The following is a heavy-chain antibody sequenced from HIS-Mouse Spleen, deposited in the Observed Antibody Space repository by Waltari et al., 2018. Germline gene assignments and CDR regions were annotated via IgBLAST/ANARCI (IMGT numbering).Heavy chain of an antibody. CDR3: AREIPYSSSWYDWYFDL. D-gene: IGHD6-13*01. CDR1: GCSISSSSYY. V-gene: IGHV4-39*07. Sequence: QLQLQESGPGLVKPSETLSLTCTVSGCSISSSSYYWGWIRQHPGTGLEWIGSIDYSGSSYYNPSLKSRVTISVDTSKNQFALKLSSVTAADTAVYYCAREIPYSSSWYDWYFDLWGRGTLVTVSS. CDR2: IDYSGSS. J-gene: IGHJ2*01.